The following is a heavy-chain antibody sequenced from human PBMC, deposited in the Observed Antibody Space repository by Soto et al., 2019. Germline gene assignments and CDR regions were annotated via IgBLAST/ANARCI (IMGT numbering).Heavy chain of an antibody. CDR2: INPNSGNT. Sequence: ASVKVSCKASGYTFTSYGISWVRQAPGQGLEWMGWINPNSGNTDYAQKFQGRVTMTRNTSINTAYMELSSLRSEDTAMYYCATSVTTRSDRIPRFDPGGQGTLVTVSS. CDR1: GYTFTSYG. V-gene: IGHV1-8*02. D-gene: IGHD1-1*01. CDR3: ATSVTTRSDRIPRFDP. J-gene: IGHJ5*02.